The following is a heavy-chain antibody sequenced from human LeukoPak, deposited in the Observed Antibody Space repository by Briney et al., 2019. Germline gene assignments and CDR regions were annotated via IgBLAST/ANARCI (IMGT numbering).Heavy chain of an antibody. J-gene: IGHJ4*02. V-gene: IGHV3-53*01. CDR2: IHSDGST. D-gene: IGHD3-22*01. CDR1: GLPVSTNY. CDR3: ARDLDYFDSSGSHRRRNYFDS. Sequence: GGSLRLSCAASGLPVSTNYMTWVRQARGKGLEWVSIIHSDGSTYYAASVKGRFTISRDNYKNTLYLQMNSLRGEDTAMYYCARDLDYFDSSGSHRRRNYFDSWGQGTLVTVSS.